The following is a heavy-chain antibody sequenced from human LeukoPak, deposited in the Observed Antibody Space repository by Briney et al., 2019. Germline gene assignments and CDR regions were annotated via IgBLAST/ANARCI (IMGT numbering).Heavy chain of an antibody. J-gene: IGHJ6*02. CDR1: GYTFTGYY. CDR3: AREYVVVTASIYGMDV. Sequence: ASVKVSCKASGYTFTGYYMHWVRQAPGQGLEWMGWINPNGGGTNYAQKFQGRVTMTRNTSISTAYMELSRLRSDDTAVYYCAREYVVVTASIYGMDVWGQGTTVTVSS. D-gene: IGHD2-21*02. V-gene: IGHV1-2*02. CDR2: INPNGGGT.